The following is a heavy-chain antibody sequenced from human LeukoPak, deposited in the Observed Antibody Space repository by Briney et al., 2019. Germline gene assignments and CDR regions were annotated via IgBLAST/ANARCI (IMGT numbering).Heavy chain of an antibody. CDR1: GFTFSSYG. CDR3: ARGGAARLHFQN. CDR2: IWYDGSNK. V-gene: IGHV3-33*01. J-gene: IGHJ1*01. D-gene: IGHD6-6*01. Sequence: GGSLRLSCAASGFTFSSYGVHWVRQAPGKGLEWVAVIWYDGSNKYYADSVKGRFTISRDNSKNTLYLQMNSLRAEDTAVYYCARGGAARLHFQNWGQGTLVTVSS.